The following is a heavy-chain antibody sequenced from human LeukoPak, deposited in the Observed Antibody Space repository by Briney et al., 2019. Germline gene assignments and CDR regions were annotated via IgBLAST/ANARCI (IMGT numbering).Heavy chain of an antibody. CDR3: ARGVGVNGGAFDL. CDR1: GFIFSDYY. D-gene: IGHD3-10*01. J-gene: IGHJ3*01. Sequence: PGGSLRLSCAASGFIFSDYYMSWIRQAPGKGLEWVSYISVTSRNIYSADSVKGRLTISRDNANNSLYLHMNNLRPEDAAVYYCARGVGVNGGAFDLWGQGTMLIVPS. CDR2: ISVTSRNI. V-gene: IGHV3-11*04.